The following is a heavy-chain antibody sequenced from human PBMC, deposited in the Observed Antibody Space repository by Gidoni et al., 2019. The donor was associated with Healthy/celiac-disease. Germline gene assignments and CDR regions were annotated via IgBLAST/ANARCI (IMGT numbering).Heavy chain of an antibody. V-gene: IGHV3-21*01. J-gene: IGHJ6*02. CDR2: ISSSSSYI. D-gene: IGHD3-22*01. CDR1: GFPFSSYS. Sequence: EVQLVESGGGLVKPGGSLRLSCAASGFPFSSYSMHWVRQAPGKGLEWVSSISSSSSYIYYADSVKGRFTISRDNAKNSLYLQMNSLRAEDTAVYYCARVPMIVVSPGYYYYGMDVWGQGTTVTVSS. CDR3: ARVPMIVVSPGYYYYGMDV.